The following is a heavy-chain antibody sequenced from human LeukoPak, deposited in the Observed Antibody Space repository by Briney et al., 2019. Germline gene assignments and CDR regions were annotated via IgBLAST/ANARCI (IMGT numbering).Heavy chain of an antibody. J-gene: IGHJ4*02. CDR2: ISGSGGST. CDR1: GFTFSSYA. V-gene: IGHV3-23*01. Sequence: AGGSLRLSCAASGFTFSSYAMSWVRQAPGKGLEWVPAISGSGGSTYYADSVKGRFTISRDNSKNTLYLQMNSLRAEDTAVYYCAKVILEWLLFYWGQGTLVTVSS. CDR3: AKVILEWLLFY. D-gene: IGHD3-3*01.